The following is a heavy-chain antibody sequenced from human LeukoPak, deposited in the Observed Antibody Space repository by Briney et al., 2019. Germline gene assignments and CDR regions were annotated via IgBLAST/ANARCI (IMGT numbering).Heavy chain of an antibody. CDR1: GGTFSSYA. J-gene: IGHJ4*02. Sequence: SVKVSCKASGGTFSSYAISWVRQAPGQGLEWMGGIIPIFGTANYAQKFQGRVTITTDESTSTAYMEVSSLRSEDTAVYYCASEGYYDSSASDYWGQGTLVTVSS. D-gene: IGHD3-22*01. V-gene: IGHV1-69*05. CDR2: IIPIFGTA. CDR3: ASEGYYDSSASDY.